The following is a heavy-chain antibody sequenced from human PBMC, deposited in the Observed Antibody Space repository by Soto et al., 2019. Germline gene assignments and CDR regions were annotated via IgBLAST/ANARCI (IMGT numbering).Heavy chain of an antibody. J-gene: IGHJ4*02. CDR2: IYYSGST. D-gene: IGHD3-22*01. CDR3: ARALGNYYDSSGYPFDY. Sequence: LETKSLTCTVSGGYIRSHYWSWIRQQPGKGLEWIGYIYYSGSTDYNPSLKSRVTISVDTSKNQFSLKLSSVTAADTAVYYCARALGNYYDSSGYPFDYWGQGTLVTVSS. V-gene: IGHV4-59*11. CDR1: GGYIRSHY.